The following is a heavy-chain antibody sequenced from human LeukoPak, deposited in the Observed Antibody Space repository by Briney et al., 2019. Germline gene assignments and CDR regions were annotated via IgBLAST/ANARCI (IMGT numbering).Heavy chain of an antibody. V-gene: IGHV5-51*01. CDR2: IYPDDSDT. D-gene: IGHD5-24*01. CDR3: ARGEMATIRGDFDY. Sequence: ESLKISCKGSGYSFTNYWIGWVRQMPGKGLEWMGVIYPDDSDTRYSPSFQGQVTISADRSISTTYLQWSSLRASDTAMYYCARGEMATIRGDFDYWGQGTLVTVSS. J-gene: IGHJ4*02. CDR1: GYSFTNYW.